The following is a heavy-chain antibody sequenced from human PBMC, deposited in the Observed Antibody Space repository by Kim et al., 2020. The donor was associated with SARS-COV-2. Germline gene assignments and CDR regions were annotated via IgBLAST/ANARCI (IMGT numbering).Heavy chain of an antibody. CDR3: ARDQGSKGFYYYYGMDV. J-gene: IGHJ6*02. CDR2: INTNTGNP. D-gene: IGHD3-10*01. Sequence: ASVKVSCKASGYTFTSYAMNWVRQAPGQGLEWMGWINTNTGNPTYAQGFTGRFVFSLDTSVSTAYLQISSLKAEDTAVYYCARDQGSKGFYYYYGMDVWGQGTTVTVSS. V-gene: IGHV7-4-1*02. CDR1: GYTFTSYA.